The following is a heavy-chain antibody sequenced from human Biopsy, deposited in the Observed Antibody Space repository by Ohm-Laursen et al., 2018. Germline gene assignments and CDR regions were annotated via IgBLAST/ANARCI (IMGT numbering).Heavy chain of an antibody. CDR3: ARGMRTTGWPYFDY. D-gene: IGHD2/OR15-2a*01. CDR1: GYSIIPSGPEN. J-gene: IGHJ4*02. V-gene: IGHV4-61*01. CDR2: IYSGGNT. Sequence: GTLSLTCTLSGYSIIPSGPENWSWIRQPPGQGLQYIGFIYSGGNTNYNPSLRSRVTMSVDTSKNQFSLRLNSVTAADTAVYYCARGMRTTGWPYFDYWGQGILATVSS.